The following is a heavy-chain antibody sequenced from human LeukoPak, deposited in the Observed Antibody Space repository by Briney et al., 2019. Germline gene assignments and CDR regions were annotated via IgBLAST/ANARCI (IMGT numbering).Heavy chain of an antibody. CDR1: GYTLTELS. Sequence: ASVRVSCKVSGYTLTELSMHWVRQAPGKGLEWMGGFDPEDGEKIYAQKFQGRVTMTEDTSTDTAYMELSSLRYADTAVYYCATDSVVPAAKDAFDIWGQGTMVTVSS. J-gene: IGHJ3*02. CDR3: ATDSVVPAAKDAFDI. D-gene: IGHD2-2*01. V-gene: IGHV1-24*01. CDR2: FDPEDGEK.